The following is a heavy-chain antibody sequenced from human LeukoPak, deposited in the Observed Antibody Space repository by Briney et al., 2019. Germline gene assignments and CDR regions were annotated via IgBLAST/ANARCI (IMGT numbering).Heavy chain of an antibody. CDR2: IIPILGIA. CDR1: GGTFSSYA. V-gene: IGHV1-69*04. CDR3: ARGLAILTGSFYYYGMDV. J-gene: IGHJ6*02. Sequence: SVKVSCKASGGTFSSYAISWVRQAPGQGHEWMGRIIPILGIANYAQKFQGRVTITADKSTSTAYMELSSLRSEDTAVYYCARGLAILTGSFYYYGMDVWGQGTTVTVSS. D-gene: IGHD3-9*01.